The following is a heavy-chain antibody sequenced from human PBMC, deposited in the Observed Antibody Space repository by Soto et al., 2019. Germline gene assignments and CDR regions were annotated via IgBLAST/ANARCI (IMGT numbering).Heavy chain of an antibody. Sequence: LKISCVGSGYSFTAYWIGWVRQMPGKGLELMGIIHPGDSDTRYRPSFQGQVTISVNKSKSIAFLQWSSLKASDTAIYYCARLYLVRSYYGMDVWGQGTTVTVSS. CDR3: ARLYLVRSYYGMDV. CDR2: IHPGDSDT. V-gene: IGHV5-51*01. CDR1: GYSFTAYW. D-gene: IGHD3-16*01. J-gene: IGHJ6*02.